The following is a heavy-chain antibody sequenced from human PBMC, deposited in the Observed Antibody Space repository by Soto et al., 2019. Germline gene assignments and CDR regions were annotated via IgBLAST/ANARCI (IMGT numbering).Heavy chain of an antibody. CDR1: GDSVSSNSAA. CDR2: TYYRSKWYN. J-gene: IGHJ6*02. Sequence: KQSQTLSLTCAISGDSVSSNSAAWNWIRQSPSRGLEWLGRTYYRSKWYNDYAVSVKSRITINPDTSKNQFSLQLNSVTPEDTAVYYCARDPMYSSSSYYYYYGMDVWGQGTTVTVSS. V-gene: IGHV6-1*01. D-gene: IGHD6-13*01. CDR3: ARDPMYSSSSYYYYYGMDV.